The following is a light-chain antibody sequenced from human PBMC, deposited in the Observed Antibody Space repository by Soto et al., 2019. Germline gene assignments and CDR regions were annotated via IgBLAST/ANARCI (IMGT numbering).Light chain of an antibody. CDR3: SSYTTSSTLGGI. V-gene: IGLV2-14*01. CDR1: SSDVGAYNY. J-gene: IGLJ2*01. Sequence: QSALTQPASVSGSPEQSITISCTGTSSDVGAYNYVSWYQQYPGKAPKLMIYDVSNRPSGVSNRFSGSKSGNTASLTIYGLQAEDEADYYCSSYTTSSTLGGIFGGGTKLTVL. CDR2: DVS.